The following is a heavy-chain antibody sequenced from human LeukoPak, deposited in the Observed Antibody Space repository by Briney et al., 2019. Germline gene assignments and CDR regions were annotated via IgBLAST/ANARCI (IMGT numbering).Heavy chain of an antibody. J-gene: IGHJ4*02. Sequence: GGSLRLSCAASGFTFSKYGMHWVRQAPGEGLEWVTFIRYDGINKYYADSLKGRFTISRDNSKNTLYLQMNGLRAEDTAVYYCANPHSGWGQGTLVTVSS. D-gene: IGHD1-26*01. V-gene: IGHV3-30*02. CDR1: GFTFSKYG. CDR3: ANPHSG. CDR2: IRYDGINK.